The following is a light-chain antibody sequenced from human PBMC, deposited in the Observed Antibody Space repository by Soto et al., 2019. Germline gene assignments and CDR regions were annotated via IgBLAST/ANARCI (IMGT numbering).Light chain of an antibody. CDR3: QERSTWPPIT. J-gene: IGKJ5*01. Sequence: EILLTQSPATLSLSPGEGATLSCRASQSVTNYLAWYQQRPGQAPRLLIYDISNRATGIPARFSGSGSGTDFTLTISNLEPEVFAIYYCQERSTWPPITFGQGTRLEIK. V-gene: IGKV3-11*01. CDR2: DIS. CDR1: QSVTNY.